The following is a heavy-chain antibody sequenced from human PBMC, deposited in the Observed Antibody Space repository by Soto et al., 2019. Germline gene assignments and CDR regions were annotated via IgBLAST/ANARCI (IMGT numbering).Heavy chain of an antibody. CDR2: IGTAGDT. CDR3: ARGAQILEPARDHGMDV. D-gene: IGHD1-1*01. Sequence: GGSLRLSCAASGFTFSSYDMHWVRQATGKGLEWVSVIGTAGDTHYPGSVKGRFTISRENAKNSLYLQMNSLRAEDTAVYYCARGAQILEPARDHGMDVWGQGTTVTVSS. J-gene: IGHJ6*02. CDR1: GFTFSSYD. V-gene: IGHV3-13*01.